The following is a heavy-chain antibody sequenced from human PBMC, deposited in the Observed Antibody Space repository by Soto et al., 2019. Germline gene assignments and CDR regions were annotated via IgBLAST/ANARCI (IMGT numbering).Heavy chain of an antibody. D-gene: IGHD3-22*01. CDR1: GFTFSSYA. J-gene: IGHJ5*02. CDR2: ISGSGGST. V-gene: IGHV3-23*01. Sequence: PGGSLRLSCAASGFTFSSYAMSWVRQAPGKGLEWVSAISGSGGSTYYADSVKGRFTISRDNSKNTLYLQMNSLRAEDTAVYYCAKPGRDYYDSSDWFDPWGQGTLVTVSS. CDR3: AKPGRDYYDSSDWFDP.